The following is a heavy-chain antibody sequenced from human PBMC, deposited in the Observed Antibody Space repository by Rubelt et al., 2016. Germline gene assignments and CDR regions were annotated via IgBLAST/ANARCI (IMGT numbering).Heavy chain of an antibody. J-gene: IGHJ4*02. Sequence: QVQLQQSGPGLVKPSETLSLTCTVSGGSISSYYWSWIRQPPGRGLEWIGYIYYSGSTNYNPSARRGATVQVDTARDKLCRNLRTVTAAETDVYYGAGEVAYYYDSSGYSDYWGQGTLVTVAS. CDR3: AGEVAYYYDSSGYSDY. V-gene: IGHV4-59*12. CDR2: IYYSGST. CDR1: GGSISSYY. D-gene: IGHD3-22*01.